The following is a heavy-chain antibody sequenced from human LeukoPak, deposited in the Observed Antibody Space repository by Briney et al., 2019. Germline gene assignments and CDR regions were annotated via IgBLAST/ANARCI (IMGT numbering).Heavy chain of an antibody. CDR2: INPNSGGT. J-gene: IGHJ4*02. CDR3: ARGDYYYDYVWGSYRSFAFDY. CDR1: GYTFTGYY. Sequence: GASVKVSCKASGYTFTGYYMHWVRQAPGQGLEWMGWINPNSGGTNYAQKFQGGVTMTRDTSISTAYMELSRLRSDDTAVYYCARGDYYYDYVWGSYRSFAFDYWGQGTLVTVSS. D-gene: IGHD3-16*02. V-gene: IGHV1-2*02.